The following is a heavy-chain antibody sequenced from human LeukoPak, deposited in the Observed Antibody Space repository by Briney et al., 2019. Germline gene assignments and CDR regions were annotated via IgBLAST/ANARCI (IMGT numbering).Heavy chain of an antibody. CDR1: GGTFSSYA. V-gene: IGHV1-69*13. J-gene: IGHJ4*02. Sequence: SVKVSCKASGGTFSSYAISWVRQAPGQGLEWMGGIIPIFGTANYAQKFQGRVTITVDESTSTAYMELSSLRSEDTAVYYCAITGELVGAQLGGFDYWGQGTLVTVSS. CDR2: IIPIFGTA. D-gene: IGHD1-26*01. CDR3: AITGELVGAQLGGFDY.